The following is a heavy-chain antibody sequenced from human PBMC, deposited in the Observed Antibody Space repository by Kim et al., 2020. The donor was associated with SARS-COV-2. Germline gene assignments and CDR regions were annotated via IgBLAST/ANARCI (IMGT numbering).Heavy chain of an antibody. Sequence: TNHHPTLRSRATISVATSKNQFSLKLSAVTAADTAVYYCARKPTKYYFDYWGQGTLVTVSS. V-gene: IGHV4-34*04. D-gene: IGHD1-1*01. CDR2: T. J-gene: IGHJ4*02. CDR3: ARKPTKYYFDY.